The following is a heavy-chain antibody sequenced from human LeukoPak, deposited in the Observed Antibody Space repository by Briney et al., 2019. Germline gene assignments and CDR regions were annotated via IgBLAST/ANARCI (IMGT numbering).Heavy chain of an antibody. CDR1: GDTFSSYA. V-gene: IGHV1-69*04. J-gene: IGHJ4*02. Sequence: SVKVSCKASGDTFSSYAISWVRQAPGQGLEWMGRIIPIFGIANYAQKFQGRVTITADKSTSTAYMELSSLRSEDTAVYYCARGSPSPSGPVDYWGQGTLVTVSS. D-gene: IGHD6-19*01. CDR2: IIPIFGIA. CDR3: ARGSPSPSGPVDY.